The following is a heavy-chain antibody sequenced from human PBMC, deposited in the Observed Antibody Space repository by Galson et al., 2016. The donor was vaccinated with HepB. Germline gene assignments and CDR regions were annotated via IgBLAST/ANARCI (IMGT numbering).Heavy chain of an antibody. D-gene: IGHD4-11*01. V-gene: IGHV3-21*01. J-gene: IGHJ4*02. CDR3: VRNLFTGGADYSVDY. Sequence: SLRLSCAASGFTFNTYSMNWVRQAPGKGLEWVSSISPSSDYIYPAHSVKGRFTLSRDNAKKSLYLQMSSLRGDDTAIYYCVRNLFTGGADYSVDYWGQGTPVTVSA. CDR1: GFTFNTYS. CDR2: ISPSSDYI.